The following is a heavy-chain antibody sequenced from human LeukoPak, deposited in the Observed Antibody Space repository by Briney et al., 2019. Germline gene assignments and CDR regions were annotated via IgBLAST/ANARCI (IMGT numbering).Heavy chain of an antibody. V-gene: IGHV4-59*01. D-gene: IGHD2-2*01. CDR3: ARSAMYQLLGSFDY. Sequence: SETLSLTCAVYGGSFSGYYWSWIRQPPGKGLEWIGYSYYSGSTNYNPSLKSRVTISVDTSKNQFSLKLSSVTAADTAVYYCARSAMYQLLGSFDYWGQGTLVTVSS. J-gene: IGHJ4*02. CDR1: GGSFSGYY. CDR2: SYYSGST.